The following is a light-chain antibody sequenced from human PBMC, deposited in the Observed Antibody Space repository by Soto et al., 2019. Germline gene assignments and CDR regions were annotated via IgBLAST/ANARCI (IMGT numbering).Light chain of an antibody. V-gene: IGLV1-40*01. CDR3: QSYDRSLSDHV. J-gene: IGLJ1*01. CDR2: GNS. Sequence: QSVLTQPPSVSGAPGQRVTISCTGSSSNIGAGYDVHWYQQLPGTAPKLLIYGNSTRPSGVPDRFSGSKSGTSASLAITGLQAEDEADYYRQSYDRSLSDHVFGTRTKLAAL. CDR1: SSNIGAGYD.